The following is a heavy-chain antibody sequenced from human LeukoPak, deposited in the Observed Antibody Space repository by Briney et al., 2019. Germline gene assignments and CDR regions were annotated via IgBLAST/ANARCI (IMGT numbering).Heavy chain of an antibody. CDR2: IYSGGST. V-gene: IGHV3-66*02. CDR3: ARDPDYYGMDV. CDR1: GFTVSSNY. J-gene: IGHJ6*02. Sequence: GGSLRLSCAASGFTVSSNYMSWVGQAPGKGLEWVSVIYSGGSTYYADSVKGRCTISRDNSKNTLYLQMNSLRAEDTAVYYCARDPDYYGMDVWGQGTTVTVSS.